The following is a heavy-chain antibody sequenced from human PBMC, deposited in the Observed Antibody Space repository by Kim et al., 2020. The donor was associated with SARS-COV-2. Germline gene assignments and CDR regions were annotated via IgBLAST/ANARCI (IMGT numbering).Heavy chain of an antibody. CDR2: ISYDGSNK. V-gene: IGHV3-30-3*01. CDR3: ARGSGIFGVVPPRY. Sequence: GGSLRLSCAASGFTFSSYAMHWVRQAPGKGLEWVAVISYDGSNKYYADSVKGRFTISRDNSKNTLYLQMNSLRAEDTAVYYCARGSGIFGVVPPRYWGQG. CDR1: GFTFSSYA. J-gene: IGHJ4*02. D-gene: IGHD3-3*01.